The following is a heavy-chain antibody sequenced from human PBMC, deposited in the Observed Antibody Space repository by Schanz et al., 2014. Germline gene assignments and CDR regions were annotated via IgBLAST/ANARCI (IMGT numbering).Heavy chain of an antibody. CDR3: ARDRRNADLDY. D-gene: IGHD1-1*01. CDR2: IGSSSSRI. Sequence: EVQLVESGGGLVQPGGSLRLSCAASGFTFSSDWMSWVRQAPGKGLEWISYIGSSSSRIDHADSVKGRFTISRDNAKNSLYLQMNSLRAEDTALYYCARDRRNADLDYWGQGTLVTVSS. J-gene: IGHJ4*02. CDR1: GFTFSSDW. V-gene: IGHV3-48*01.